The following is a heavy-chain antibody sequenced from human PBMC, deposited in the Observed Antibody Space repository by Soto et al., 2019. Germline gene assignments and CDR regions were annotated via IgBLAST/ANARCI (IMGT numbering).Heavy chain of an antibody. V-gene: IGHV1-69*13. CDR2: IIPIFGTA. D-gene: IGHD6-19*01. CDR1: GYTFTGYY. CDR3: ASPGRYSSGWYVPEYFQH. J-gene: IGHJ1*01. Sequence: GASVKVSCKASGYTFTGYYMHWVRQAPGQGLEWMGGIIPIFGTANYAQKFQGRVTITADESTSTAYMELSSLRSEDTAVYYCASPGRYSSGWYVPEYFQHWGQGTLVTVSS.